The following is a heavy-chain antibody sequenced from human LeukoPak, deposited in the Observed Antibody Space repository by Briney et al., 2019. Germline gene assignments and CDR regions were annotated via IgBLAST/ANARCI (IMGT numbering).Heavy chain of an antibody. J-gene: IGHJ4*02. CDR3: ARDMVSSWFGPLDY. CDR1: GFTYSIFD. CDR2: FWYDGNNH. D-gene: IGHD6-13*01. Sequence: GSPLRLFCATCGFTYSIFDMHWVRQAPGKGLEWVTVFWYDGNNHYYAPYVRGRFTISIDHSKNQLYLQMNSLRGGDTALNYCARDMVSSWFGPLDYWGQGTPVTVSS. V-gene: IGHV3-33*08.